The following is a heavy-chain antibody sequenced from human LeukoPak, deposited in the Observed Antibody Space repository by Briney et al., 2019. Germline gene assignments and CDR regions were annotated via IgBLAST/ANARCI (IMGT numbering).Heavy chain of an antibody. CDR3: ARDNSMADNAWWFDP. CDR2: INAGNGNT. D-gene: IGHD5-24*01. Sequence: ASVKVSCKASGYTFTSYVIHWVRQAPGQRLEWMGWINAGNGNTKYSQEFQDRVTITRDTSASTAYMELSSLRSEDTAVYYCARDNSMADNAWWFDPWGQGTLVTVSS. CDR1: GYTFTSYV. J-gene: IGHJ5*02. V-gene: IGHV1-3*03.